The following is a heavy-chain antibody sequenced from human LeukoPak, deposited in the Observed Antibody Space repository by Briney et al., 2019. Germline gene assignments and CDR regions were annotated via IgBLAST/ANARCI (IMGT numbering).Heavy chain of an antibody. J-gene: IGHJ3*02. CDR1: GITLSNYG. V-gene: IGHV3-23*01. Sequence: GGSLRLSCAVSGITLSNYGMSWVRQAPGKGLEWVAGISGSGGSTNYADSVKGRFTISRDNAKNSLYLQMNSLRAEDTAVYYCVPQCGRPIWGQGTKLTVSS. D-gene: IGHD6-19*01. CDR3: VPQCGRPI. CDR2: ISGSGGST.